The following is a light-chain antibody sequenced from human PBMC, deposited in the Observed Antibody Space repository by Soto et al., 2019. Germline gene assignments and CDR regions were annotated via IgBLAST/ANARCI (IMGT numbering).Light chain of an antibody. J-gene: IGLJ1*01. CDR1: SGHSSDI. V-gene: IGLV4-60*02. CDR2: LEGSGSY. CDR3: ETWDSNTHV. Sequence: QAVLTQSSSASASLGSSVKLTCTLSSGHSSDIIAWHQQQPGKAPRYLMKLEGSGSYNKGSGVPDRFSGSSSGADRYLTISHLLFEDEADYYCETWDSNTHVFGTGTKVTVL.